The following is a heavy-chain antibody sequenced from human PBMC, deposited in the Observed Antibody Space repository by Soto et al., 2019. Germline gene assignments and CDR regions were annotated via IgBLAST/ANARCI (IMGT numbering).Heavy chain of an antibody. J-gene: IGHJ4*02. CDR1: GFTFSAYW. CDR3: ARAGYCSGGSCYDYFDY. V-gene: IGHV3-7*01. D-gene: IGHD2-15*01. CDR2: IKQDGSAS. Sequence: PGGSLRLSCAASGFTFSAYWMSWVRQAPGKGLEFVGEIKQDGSASSYVDSVKGRFTISRDNAKNSLYLQMNSLRAEDTAVYYCARAGYCSGGSCYDYFDYWGQGTLVTVSS.